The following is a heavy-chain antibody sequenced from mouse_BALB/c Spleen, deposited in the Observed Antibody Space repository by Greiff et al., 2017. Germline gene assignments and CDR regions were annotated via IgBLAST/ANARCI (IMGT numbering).Heavy chain of an antibody. CDR2: ISYSGST. V-gene: IGHV3-2*02. CDR1: GYSITSDYA. CDR3: ARSGWLLRRWYFDV. J-gene: IGHJ1*01. D-gene: IGHD2-3*01. Sequence: DVKLQESGPGLVKPSQSLSLTCTVTGYSITSDYAWNWIRQFPGNKLEWMGYISYSGSTSYNPSLKSRISITRDTSKNQFFLQLNSVTTEDTATYYCARSGWLLRRWYFDVWGAGTTVTVSS.